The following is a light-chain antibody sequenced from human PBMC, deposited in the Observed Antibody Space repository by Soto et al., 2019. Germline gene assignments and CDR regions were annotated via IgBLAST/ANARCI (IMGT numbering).Light chain of an antibody. V-gene: IGLV4-69*01. CDR3: QTWGTGIQV. J-gene: IGLJ3*02. CDR1: SGHSRYA. CDR2: VNSDGSH. Sequence: QLVLTQSPSASASLGASVKLTCTLSSGHSRYAIAWHQQQPEKGPRYLMKVNSDGSHNKGDGIPDRFSGSSSGAERYLTISSLQSEDEADYYCQTWGTGIQVFGGGTKLTVL.